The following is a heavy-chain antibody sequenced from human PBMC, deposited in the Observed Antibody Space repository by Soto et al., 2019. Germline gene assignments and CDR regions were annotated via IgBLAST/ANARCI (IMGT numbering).Heavy chain of an antibody. CDR3: AKTTVIVGYYYGMDV. CDR1: GFTFRNYA. D-gene: IGHD4-17*01. V-gene: IGHV3-23*01. Sequence: EVQLLESGGGWVQPGGFLRLSCAASGFTFRNYAMSWVRQAPGKGLGWVSTISGSGGSTYYADSVKGRFTISRDNSQNTLYLQMNSLRAEDTAVYYCAKTTVIVGYYYGMDVWGQGTTVTVSS. CDR2: ISGSGGST. J-gene: IGHJ6*02.